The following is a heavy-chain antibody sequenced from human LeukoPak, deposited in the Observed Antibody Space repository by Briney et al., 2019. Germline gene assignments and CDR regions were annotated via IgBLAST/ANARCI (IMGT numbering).Heavy chain of an antibody. Sequence: ASVKVSCKVSGYTFTDCYMHWVQQAPGKGLEWMGLVDPEDGETIYAEKFQGRVTITADTSTDTAYMELSSLRSEDTAVYYCATLDYPGYCSSTSCYFRYWGQGTLVTVSS. D-gene: IGHD2-2*01. J-gene: IGHJ4*02. CDR3: ATLDYPGYCSSTSCYFRY. V-gene: IGHV1-69-2*01. CDR2: VDPEDGET. CDR1: GYTFTDCY.